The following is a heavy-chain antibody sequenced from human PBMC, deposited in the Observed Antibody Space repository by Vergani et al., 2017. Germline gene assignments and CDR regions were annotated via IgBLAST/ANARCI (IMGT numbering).Heavy chain of an antibody. Sequence: QVQLVESGGGVVQPGGSLRLSCAASGFTFNSYGMHWVRQAPGKGLEWVASIRSDESRRYYGDSMEGPFTISRDNSKNTLYLQMNSLRAGDTALYYCAGGNSGSYYDYFDYWGQGSLVTVSS. CDR2: IRSDESRR. V-gene: IGHV3-30*02. J-gene: IGHJ4*02. CDR1: GFTFNSYG. D-gene: IGHD1-26*01. CDR3: AGGNSGSYYDYFDY.